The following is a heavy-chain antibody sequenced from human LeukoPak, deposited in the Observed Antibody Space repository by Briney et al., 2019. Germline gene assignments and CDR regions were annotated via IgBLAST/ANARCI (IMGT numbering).Heavy chain of an antibody. D-gene: IGHD4-17*01. Sequence: GGSLRLSGAASGFTFSSYGMHWVRQAPGKGLEWVAVIGYDGSNKYYADSVKGRFTISRDNSKNTLYLQMNSLRAEDTAVYYCARGQGAQEVTTSRPGAFDIWGQGTMVTVSS. CDR2: IGYDGSNK. CDR1: GFTFSSYG. V-gene: IGHV3-33*01. CDR3: ARGQGAQEVTTSRPGAFDI. J-gene: IGHJ3*02.